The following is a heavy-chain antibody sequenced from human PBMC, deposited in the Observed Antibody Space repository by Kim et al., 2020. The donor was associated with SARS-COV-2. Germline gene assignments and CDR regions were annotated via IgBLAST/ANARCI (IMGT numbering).Heavy chain of an antibody. Sequence: GGSLRLSCAASGFTFSSYAMHWVRQAPGKGLEWVAVISYDGSNKYYADSVKGRFTISRDNSKNTLYLQMNSLRAEDTAVYYCARNSWIGWFREALRGGALDYWGQGTLVTVSS. CDR2: ISYDGSNK. D-gene: IGHD3-10*01. CDR3: ARNSWIGWFREALRGGALDY. V-gene: IGHV3-30-3*01. J-gene: IGHJ4*02. CDR1: GFTFSSYA.